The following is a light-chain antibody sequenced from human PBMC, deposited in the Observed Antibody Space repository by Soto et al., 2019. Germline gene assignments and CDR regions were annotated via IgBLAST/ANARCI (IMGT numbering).Light chain of an antibody. CDR1: SSDVGDYNY. CDR3: SSYTSTTPLGV. CDR2: EVS. J-gene: IGLJ1*01. Sequence: QSALTQPASVSGSPGQSITISCTGTSSDVGDYNYVSWYQQHPGKAPKLMISEVSSRPSGVSHRFSGSKSGNTASLTISGLQAEDVADYYCSSYTSTTPLGVFGTGTKRTGL. V-gene: IGLV2-14*01.